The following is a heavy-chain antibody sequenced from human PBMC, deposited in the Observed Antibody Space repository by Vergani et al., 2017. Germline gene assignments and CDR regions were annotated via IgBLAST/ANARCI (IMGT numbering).Heavy chain of an antibody. D-gene: IGHD3-10*01. J-gene: IGHJ4*02. Sequence: QVDLQESGPGLVTSSETLSLNCAVSGYSVGSGCYWGWIRLPPGRGLEWIGCVHRNGNTYYTSSLRSRATISGDTSKNQFSLRLTSVTAADTAVYYWSRQNPYGSAHVDFWGRGVLVTVSA. CDR1: GYSVGSGCY. V-gene: IGHV4-38-2*01. CDR2: VHRNGNT. CDR3: SRQNPYGSAHVDF.